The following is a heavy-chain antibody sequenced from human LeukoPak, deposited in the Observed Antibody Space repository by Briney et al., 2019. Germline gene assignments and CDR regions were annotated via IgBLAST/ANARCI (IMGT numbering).Heavy chain of an antibody. CDR2: ISYDGSNK. J-gene: IGHJ4*02. CDR1: GFTFSSYA. Sequence: GRSLRLSCAASGFTFSSYAMHWVRQAPGKGLEWVAVISYDGSNKYYADSVKGRFTISRGNSKNTLYLQMNSLRAEDTAVYYCASSPNVVVTANDYWGQGTLVTVSS. CDR3: ASSPNVVVTANDY. D-gene: IGHD2-21*02. V-gene: IGHV3-30-3*01.